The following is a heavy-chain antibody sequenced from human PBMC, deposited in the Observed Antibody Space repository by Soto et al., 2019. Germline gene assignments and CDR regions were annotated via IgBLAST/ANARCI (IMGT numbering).Heavy chain of an antibody. CDR1: GGTFSSYA. V-gene: IGHV1-69*13. J-gene: IGHJ4*02. Sequence: SVKVSCKASGGTFSSYAISWVRQAPGQGLEWMGGIIPIFGTANYAQKFQGRVTITADESTSTAYMELSSLRSEDTAVYYCARDKYYDSSGYYFTGGHPQLAYWGQGTLVTVSS. D-gene: IGHD3-22*01. CDR2: IIPIFGTA. CDR3: ARDKYYDSSGYYFTGGHPQLAY.